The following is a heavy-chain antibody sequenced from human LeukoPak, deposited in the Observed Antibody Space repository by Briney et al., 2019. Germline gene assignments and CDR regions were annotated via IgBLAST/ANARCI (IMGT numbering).Heavy chain of an antibody. CDR2: ISRSISYI. J-gene: IGHJ4*02. CDR3: ARAVGATHL. CDR1: GFTFSSYS. Sequence: GGSLRLSCAASGFTFSSYSMNWVRQTPGKGLEWVSSISRSISYIYHAGSVKGRFTISRDNDKNSLYLQMNSLRAEDRAVYYCARAVGATHLWGQGTLVTVSS. V-gene: IGHV3-21*01. D-gene: IGHD1-26*01.